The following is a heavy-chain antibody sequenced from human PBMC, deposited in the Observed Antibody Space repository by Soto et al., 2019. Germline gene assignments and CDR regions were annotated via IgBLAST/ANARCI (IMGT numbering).Heavy chain of an antibody. CDR1: GFTFSSYS. CDR3: ARIWGQLRNYYYYGMDV. V-gene: IGHV3-21*01. CDR2: ISSSSSYI. D-gene: IGHD3-10*01. Sequence: PGGSLRLSCSASGFTFSSYSMNWVRQAPGKGLEWVSSISSSSSYIYYADSVKGRFTISRGNAKNSLYLQMNSLRAEDTAVYYCARIWGQLRNYYYYGMDVWGQGTTVTVSS. J-gene: IGHJ6*02.